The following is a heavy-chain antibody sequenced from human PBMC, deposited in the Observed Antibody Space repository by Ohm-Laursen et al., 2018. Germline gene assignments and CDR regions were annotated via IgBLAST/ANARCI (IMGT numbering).Heavy chain of an antibody. J-gene: IGHJ3*02. CDR3: ARDFPGYCSSTSCYPVDDAFDI. CDR1: GGSISSYY. Sequence: SDTLSLTCTVSGGSISSYYWSWIRQPAGKGLEWIGRIYTSGSTNYNPSLKSRVTMSVDTSKNQFSLKLSSVTAADTAVYYCARDFPGYCSSTSCYPVDDAFDIWGQGTMVTVSS. D-gene: IGHD2-2*01. CDR2: IYTSGST. V-gene: IGHV4-4*07.